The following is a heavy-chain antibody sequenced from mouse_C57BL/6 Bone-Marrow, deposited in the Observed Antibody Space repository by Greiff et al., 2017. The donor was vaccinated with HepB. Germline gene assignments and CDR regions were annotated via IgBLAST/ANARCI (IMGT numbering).Heavy chain of an antibody. V-gene: IGHV5-16*01. CDR1: GFTFSDYY. CDR2: INYDGSST. J-gene: IGHJ2*01. CDR3: ARDLDYFDY. Sequence: EVQRVESEGGLVQPGSSMKLSCTASGFTFSDYYMAWVRQVPEKGLEWVANINYDGSSTYYLDSLKSRFIISRDNAKNILYLQMSSLKSEDTATYYCARDLDYFDYWGQGTTLTVNS.